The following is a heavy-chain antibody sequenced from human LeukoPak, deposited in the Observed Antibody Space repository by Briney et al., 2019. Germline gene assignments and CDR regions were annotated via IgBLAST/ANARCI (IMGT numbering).Heavy chain of an antibody. D-gene: IGHD3-3*01. CDR3: ATNYYDFWSGPNSYYYYMDV. J-gene: IGHJ6*03. CDR2: IIPIFGTA. V-gene: IGHV1-69*05. CDR1: GGTFSSYA. Sequence: ASVKVSCKASGGTFSSYAISWLRQAPGQGLEWMGRIIPIFGTANYAQKFQGRVTITTDESTSTAYMELSSLRSEDTAVYYCATNYYDFWSGPNSYYYYMDVWGKGTTVTVSS.